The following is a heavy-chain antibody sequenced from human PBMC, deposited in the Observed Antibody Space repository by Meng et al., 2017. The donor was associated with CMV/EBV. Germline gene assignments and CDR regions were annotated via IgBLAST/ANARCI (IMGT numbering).Heavy chain of an antibody. Sequence: SETLSLTCAVYGGSFSGYYWSWIRQPPGKGLEWIGEINHSGSTNYNPSLKSRVTISVDTSKNQFSLKLSSVTAADTAVYYCACGRSHRARFDYWGQGTLVTVSS. V-gene: IGHV4-34*01. D-gene: IGHD1-14*01. CDR3: ACGRSHRARFDY. CDR1: GGSFSGYY. J-gene: IGHJ4*02. CDR2: INHSGST.